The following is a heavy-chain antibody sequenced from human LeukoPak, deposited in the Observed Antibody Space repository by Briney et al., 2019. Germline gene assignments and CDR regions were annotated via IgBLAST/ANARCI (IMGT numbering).Heavy chain of an antibody. J-gene: IGHJ4*02. V-gene: IGHV3-11*01. Sequence: GGSLRLSCAASGFTFSDYYMGWIRQAPGKGLEWVSYISANSGSTIYYADSVKGRFTISRDNAKNSLYLQMNSLRAEDTAVYYCAKDIVAAGLFFDYWGQGTLVTVSS. CDR2: ISANSGSTI. CDR3: AKDIVAAGLFFDY. CDR1: GFTFSDYY. D-gene: IGHD6-13*01.